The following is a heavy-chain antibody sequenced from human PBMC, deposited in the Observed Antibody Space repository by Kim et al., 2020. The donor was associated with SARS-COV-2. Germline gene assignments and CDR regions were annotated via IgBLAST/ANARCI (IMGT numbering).Heavy chain of an antibody. D-gene: IGHD3-22*01. Sequence: DRPSFQGQVTISADKSISTAYLQWSSLKASDTAMYYCARLYYYDSRGALGHWGQGTLVTVSS. CDR3: ARLYYYDSRGALGH. V-gene: IGHV5-51*01. J-gene: IGHJ4*02.